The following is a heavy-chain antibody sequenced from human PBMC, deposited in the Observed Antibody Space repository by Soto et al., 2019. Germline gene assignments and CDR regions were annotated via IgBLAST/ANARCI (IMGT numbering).Heavy chain of an antibody. D-gene: IGHD2-15*01. J-gene: IGHJ5*02. CDR2: IYYSGST. V-gene: IGHV4-31*03. CDR3: ALGGCSGGSCYSADWFDP. CDR1: GGSISSGGYY. Sequence: QVQLQESGPGLVKPSQTLSLTCTVSGGSISSGGYYWSWIRQHPGKGLEWIGYIYYSGSTYHNPSLKSRVTISVDTSKNQFSLKLSSVTAADTAVYYCALGGCSGGSCYSADWFDPWGQGTLVTVSS.